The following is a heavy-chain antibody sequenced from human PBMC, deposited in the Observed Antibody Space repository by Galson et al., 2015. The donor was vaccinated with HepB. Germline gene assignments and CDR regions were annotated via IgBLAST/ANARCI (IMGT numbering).Heavy chain of an antibody. V-gene: IGHV3-49*04. CDR2: IRSNVYGGTT. J-gene: IGHJ4*01. D-gene: IGHD6-13*01. CDR3: SSLMPDDVVAAATFDY. CDR1: GFIFADYA. Sequence: YLRLSCAASGFIFADYAMTWVRQAPGKGLEWVSFIRSNVYGGTTEYAASVKGRFTMSRDDSKSIAYLQMNSLKTEDTAVYYCSSLMPDDVVAAATFDYWGHGILVTVSS.